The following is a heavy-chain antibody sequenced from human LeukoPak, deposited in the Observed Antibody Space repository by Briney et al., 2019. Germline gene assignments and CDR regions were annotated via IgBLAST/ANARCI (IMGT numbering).Heavy chain of an antibody. J-gene: IGHJ4*02. V-gene: IGHV3-9*01. CDR1: GFTVSSNY. D-gene: IGHD2-2*01. CDR2: ISWNSGSI. Sequence: GGSLRLSCAASGFTVSSNYMSWVRQTPGKGLEWVSGISWNSGSIGYADSVKGRFTISRDSAKNTVYLHMNSLRVEDTAVYYCTSFFETNWGQGTLVTVSS. CDR3: TSFFETN.